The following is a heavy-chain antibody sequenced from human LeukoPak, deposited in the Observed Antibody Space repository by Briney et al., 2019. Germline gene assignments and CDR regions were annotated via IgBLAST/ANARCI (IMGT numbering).Heavy chain of an antibody. CDR1: GFTFTSYS. CDR2: ISYDGSNK. CDR3: ARGLYYYDSSGYYNPVVFDY. V-gene: IGHV3-30-3*01. D-gene: IGHD3-22*01. J-gene: IGHJ4*02. Sequence: GGSLRLSCAASGFTFTSYSMSWVRQAPGKGLEWVAVISYDGSNKYYADSVKGRFTISRDNSKNTLYLQMNSLRAEDTAVYYCARGLYYYDSSGYYNPVVFDYWGQGTLVTVSS.